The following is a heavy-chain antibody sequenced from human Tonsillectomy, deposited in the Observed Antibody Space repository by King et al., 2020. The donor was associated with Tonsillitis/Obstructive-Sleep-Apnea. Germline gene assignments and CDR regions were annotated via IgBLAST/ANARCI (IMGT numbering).Heavy chain of an antibody. CDR3: VRTAEGSYDFWSGMSDHYYYMDA. J-gene: IGHJ6*03. D-gene: IGHD3-3*01. CDR1: GDSISRYY. Sequence: QLQESGPGLVKPSETLSLTCTVSGDSISRYYWSWIRQPPGKGLEWIGYIHHSGTTNYNPSLKSRVTIAVDTSKNQFSLKVTFVSAADAAVHFCVRTAEGSYDFWSGMSDHYYYMDAWGKGTTVTVS. CDR2: IHHSGTT. V-gene: IGHV4-59*01.